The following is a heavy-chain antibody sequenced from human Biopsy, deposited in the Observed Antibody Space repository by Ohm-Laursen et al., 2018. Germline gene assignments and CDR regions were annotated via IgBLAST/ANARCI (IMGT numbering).Heavy chain of an antibody. J-gene: IGHJ4*02. CDR2: ISSTSRTT. CDR3: ARDWGGSYFDC. D-gene: IGHD3-16*01. CDR1: GFTVYNNY. Sequence: SLRLSCAASGFTVYNNYMTWVRQAPGKGLEWVSYISSTSRTTYYADSVKGRFTVSRDNAHNSLYLQMNSLRAEDTAVYYCARDWGGSYFDCWGQGTLVTVSS. V-gene: IGHV3-48*01.